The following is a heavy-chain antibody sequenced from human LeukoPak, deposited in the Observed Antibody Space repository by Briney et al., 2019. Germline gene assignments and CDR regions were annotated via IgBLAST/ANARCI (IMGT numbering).Heavy chain of an antibody. CDR1: GFTFSTYS. Sequence: GGSLRLSCAASGFTFSTYSMNWVRQAPGKGLEWVSSISSRSNYIYYGDSVKGRFTISRDNAKNSLYLQLNSLRAEDTAVYYCTRVADYYYYMDVWGKGTTVTVSS. J-gene: IGHJ6*03. CDR3: TRVADYYYYMDV. CDR2: ISSRSNYI. V-gene: IGHV3-21*01.